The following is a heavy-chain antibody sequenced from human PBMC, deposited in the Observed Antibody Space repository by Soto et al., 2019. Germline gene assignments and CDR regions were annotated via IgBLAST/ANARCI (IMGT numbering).Heavy chain of an antibody. CDR3: ARKSRDIDG. J-gene: IGHJ4*02. V-gene: IGHV3-23*01. D-gene: IGHD3-9*01. CDR1: GVIFSNYA. CDR2: VSGSGNNT. Sequence: EVKLLESGGGLVQPGGSLRLSCAASGVIFSNYAMTWVHQAPGKGLECVSSVSGSGNNTYYADSMKGHFTISRDNSKTTLYLHMNGLRPEDTAVYYCARKSRDIDGWGKGTLVTVSA.